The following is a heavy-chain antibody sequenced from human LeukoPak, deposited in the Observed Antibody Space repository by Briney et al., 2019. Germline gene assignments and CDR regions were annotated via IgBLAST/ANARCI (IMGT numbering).Heavy chain of an antibody. CDR1: GGSISSSSYY. CDR2: IYYSGST. D-gene: IGHD3-10*01. Sequence: RASETLSLTCTVSGGSISSSSYYWGWIRQPPGKGLEWIGSIYYSGSTYYNPSLKSRVTISVDTSKNQFSLKLSSVTAADTAVYYCARTGRITMVRGVIIISKPFDYWGQGTLVTVSS. J-gene: IGHJ4*02. V-gene: IGHV4-39*07. CDR3: ARTGRITMVRGVIIISKPFDY.